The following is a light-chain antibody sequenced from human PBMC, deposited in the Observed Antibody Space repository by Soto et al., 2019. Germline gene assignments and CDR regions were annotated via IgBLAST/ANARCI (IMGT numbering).Light chain of an antibody. V-gene: IGLV4-60*02. Sequence: QPVLTQSSSASASLGSSVKLTCTLSSGHSSYIIAWHQQQPGKAPRYLMNLEGRGSYNKGSGIPDRFSGSSSGPDRYLTISNLQFEDEADYYCETWDSSTWVFGGGTKLTVL. J-gene: IGLJ3*02. CDR2: LEGRGSY. CDR1: SGHSSYI. CDR3: ETWDSSTWV.